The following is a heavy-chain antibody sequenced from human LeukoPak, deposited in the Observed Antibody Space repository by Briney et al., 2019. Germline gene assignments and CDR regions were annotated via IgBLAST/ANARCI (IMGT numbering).Heavy chain of an antibody. CDR3: AKDQTWYGDYSGAFDI. D-gene: IGHD4-17*01. Sequence: GGSLRLSCAASGFTFSSYAMSWVRQAPGKGRAWVSAISGSGGSTYYADSVKGRFTISRDNSKNTLYLQMNSLRAEDTAVYYCAKDQTWYGDYSGAFDIWGQGTMVTVSS. V-gene: IGHV3-23*01. CDR1: GFTFSSYA. J-gene: IGHJ3*02. CDR2: ISGSGGST.